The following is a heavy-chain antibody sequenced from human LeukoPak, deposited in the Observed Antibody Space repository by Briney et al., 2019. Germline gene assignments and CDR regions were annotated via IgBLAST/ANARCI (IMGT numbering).Heavy chain of an antibody. CDR3: AKDINYYDSSGPTL. D-gene: IGHD3-22*01. V-gene: IGHV3-53*01. Sequence: GGSLRLSCAASGFTVSSNYMSWVRQAPGKGLEWVSVIYSGGSTYYADSVKGRVTISRDNSKNTLYLQMNSLRAEDTAVYYCAKDINYYDSSGPTLWGQGTLVTVSS. J-gene: IGHJ4*02. CDR2: IYSGGST. CDR1: GFTVSSNY.